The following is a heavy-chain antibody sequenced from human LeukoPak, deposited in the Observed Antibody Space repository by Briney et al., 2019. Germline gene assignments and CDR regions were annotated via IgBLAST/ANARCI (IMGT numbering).Heavy chain of an antibody. J-gene: IGHJ4*02. Sequence: PGGSLRLTCAASGFTFSSYGMHWVRQAPGKGLEWVAVIWYDGSNKYYADSVKGRFTISRDNPKNTLYLQMNSLRAEDTAVYYCAREQAAVLWFGELFGAFDYWGQGTLVTVSS. V-gene: IGHV3-33*01. CDR1: GFTFSSYG. CDR3: AREQAAVLWFGELFGAFDY. D-gene: IGHD3-10*01. CDR2: IWYDGSNK.